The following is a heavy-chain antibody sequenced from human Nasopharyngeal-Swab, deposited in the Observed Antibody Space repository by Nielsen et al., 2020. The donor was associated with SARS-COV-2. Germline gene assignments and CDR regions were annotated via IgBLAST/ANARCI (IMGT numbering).Heavy chain of an antibody. V-gene: IGHV1-46*01. Sequence: WVRQAPGQGLGWMGIINPSGGSTSYAQKFQGRVTMTRDTSTSTVYMELSSLRSEDTAVYYCARGYGSGSYYYFDYWGQGTLVTVSS. CDR2: INPSGGST. D-gene: IGHD3-10*01. J-gene: IGHJ4*02. CDR3: ARGYGSGSYYYFDY.